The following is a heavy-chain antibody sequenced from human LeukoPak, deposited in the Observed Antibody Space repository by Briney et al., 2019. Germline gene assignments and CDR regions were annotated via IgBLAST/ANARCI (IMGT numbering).Heavy chain of an antibody. CDR1: GFSFSNYL. Sequence: PGGSPRLSCAASGFSFSNYLMSWVRQAPVKGLEWVSTVRGNGGGTYYADSVKGRFTISRDNSKNTLYLQMNSLRAEDTALYYCARRLCSGGSCSSFDYWGQGTLVTVSS. CDR3: ARRLCSGGSCSSFDY. D-gene: IGHD2-15*01. CDR2: VRGNGGGT. V-gene: IGHV3-23*01. J-gene: IGHJ4*02.